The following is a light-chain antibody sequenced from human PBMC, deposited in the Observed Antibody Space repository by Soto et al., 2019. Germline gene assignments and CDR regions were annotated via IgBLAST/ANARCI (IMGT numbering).Light chain of an antibody. CDR3: QTWGIGMQV. CDR2: LNSDGSH. V-gene: IGLV4-69*01. CDR1: SGHSSYT. J-gene: IGLJ3*02. Sequence: QPVLTQSPSASASLGASVKLTCTLSSGHSSYTIAWPQQQPEKGPRYLMKLNSDGSHNKGDGIPDRFSGSSSGAERYLTISSLQSEDEADYYCQTWGIGMQVFGGGTKLTV.